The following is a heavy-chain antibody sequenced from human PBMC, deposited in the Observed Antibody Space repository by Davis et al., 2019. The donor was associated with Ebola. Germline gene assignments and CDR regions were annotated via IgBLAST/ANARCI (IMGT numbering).Heavy chain of an antibody. CDR1: GFTFSSYG. D-gene: IGHD3-3*01. CDR2: ISYDGSNK. V-gene: IGHV3-30*03. J-gene: IGHJ4*02. CDR3: TTQGYDFWSGYYFFDY. Sequence: GESLKISCAASGFTFSSYGMHWVRQAPGKGLEWVAVISYDGSNKYYADSVKGRFTISRDDSKNTLYLQMNSLKTEDTAVYYCTTQGYDFWSGYYFFDYWGQGTLVTVSS.